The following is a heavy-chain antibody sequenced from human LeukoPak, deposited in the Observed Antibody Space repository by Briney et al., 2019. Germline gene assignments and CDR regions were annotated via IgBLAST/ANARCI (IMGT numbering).Heavy chain of an antibody. CDR3: AKQHGSGWYSLDY. CDR2: ISYDGSNK. D-gene: IGHD6-19*01. Sequence: PGRSLRLSCAASGFTFSSYGMHWVRQAPGKGLEWVAVISYDGSNKYYADSVKGRFTISRDNSKNTLYLQMNSLRAEDTAVYYCAKQHGSGWYSLDYWGQGTLVTVSS. J-gene: IGHJ4*02. V-gene: IGHV3-30*18. CDR1: GFTFSSYG.